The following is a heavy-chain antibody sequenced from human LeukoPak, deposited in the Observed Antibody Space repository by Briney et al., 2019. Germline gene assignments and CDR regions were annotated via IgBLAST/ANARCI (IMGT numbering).Heavy chain of an antibody. CDR2: IIPILGIA. D-gene: IGHD3-10*01. Sequence: GASVKVSCKASGGTFSSYAISWVRQAPGQGLEWMGRIIPILGIANYAQKFQGRVTITADKSTSTAYMELSSLRSEDTAVYYCARYGSGSPGYFDYWGQGTLVTVSS. V-gene: IGHV1-69*04. J-gene: IGHJ4*02. CDR1: GGTFSSYA. CDR3: ARYGSGSPGYFDY.